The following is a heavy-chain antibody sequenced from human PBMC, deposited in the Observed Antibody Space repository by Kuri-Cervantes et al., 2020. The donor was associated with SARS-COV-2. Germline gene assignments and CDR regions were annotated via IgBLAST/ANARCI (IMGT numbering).Heavy chain of an antibody. J-gene: IGHJ5*02. CDR1: GFTFSHYA. CDR2: ITISGLST. CDR3: AKIAGYNSGWYDD. V-gene: IGHV3-23*01. Sequence: GESLKISCGASGFTFSHYAMSWFRQAPGKGLEWVSTITISGLSTNYADSVKGRFTISRDNSKNTVYLQMNSLRADDTAVYYCAKIAGYNSGWYDDWGQGTLVTVSS. D-gene: IGHD6-19*01.